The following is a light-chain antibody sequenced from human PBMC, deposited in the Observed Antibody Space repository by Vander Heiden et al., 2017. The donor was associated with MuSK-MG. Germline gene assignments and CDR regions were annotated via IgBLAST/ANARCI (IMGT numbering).Light chain of an antibody. V-gene: IGLV1-44*01. CDR3: AAWDDSLNGDV. J-gene: IGLJ1*01. CDR2: SNK. Sequence: SVMTLPPSTSTTSRRRGCLTFSGSSSNIGRNTVNWYQQLPGTAPKLLSYSNKQRPSGVPDRFSGSKSGTSASLAISGLQSEDEADYYCAAWDDSLNGDVFGTGTKVTVL. CDR1: SSNIGRNT.